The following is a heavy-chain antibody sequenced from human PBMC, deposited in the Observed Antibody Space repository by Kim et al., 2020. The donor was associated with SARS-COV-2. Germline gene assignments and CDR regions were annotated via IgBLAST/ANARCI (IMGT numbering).Heavy chain of an antibody. V-gene: IGHV3-43*01. Sequence: VKGRCTISRDNSKNSLYLQMNSLRTEDTALYYCAKDNEVALSDYYYGMDVWGQGTTVTVSS. J-gene: IGHJ6*02. D-gene: IGHD5-12*01. CDR3: AKDNEVALSDYYYGMDV.